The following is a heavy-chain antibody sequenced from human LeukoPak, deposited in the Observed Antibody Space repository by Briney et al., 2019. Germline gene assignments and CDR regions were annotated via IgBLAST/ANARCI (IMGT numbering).Heavy chain of an antibody. D-gene: IGHD3-22*01. CDR3: ARYRGHTMIVGLEGDQYYFDY. CDR1: GYTFTGYY. CDR2: INPNSGGT. Sequence: GASVKVSCKASGYTFTGYYMHWVRQAPGQGLEWMGWINPNSGGTNYAQKFQGRVTMTRDTSISTAYMELSRPRSDDTAVYYCARYRGHTMIVGLEGDQYYFDYWGQGTLVTVSS. J-gene: IGHJ4*02. V-gene: IGHV1-2*02.